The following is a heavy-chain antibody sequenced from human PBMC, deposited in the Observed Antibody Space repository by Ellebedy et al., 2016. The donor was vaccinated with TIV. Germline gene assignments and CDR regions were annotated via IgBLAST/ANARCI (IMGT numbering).Heavy chain of an antibody. V-gene: IGHV3-30-3*01. J-gene: IGHJ4*02. D-gene: IGHD6-19*01. CDR3: ARDLDKSSGWYGGAAY. CDR2: ISHDGSSQ. Sequence: PGGSLRLSCAASGFTLSNYAMSRVRQAPGKGLEWVAVISHDGSSQYYADSVKGRFTVSRDNSMTTVYLEMNSLRAEDTALYYCARDLDKSSGWYGGAAYWGQGTQVTVSS. CDR1: GFTLSNYA.